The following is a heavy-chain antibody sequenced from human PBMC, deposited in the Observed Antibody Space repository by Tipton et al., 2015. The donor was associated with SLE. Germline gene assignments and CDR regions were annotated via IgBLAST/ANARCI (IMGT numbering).Heavy chain of an antibody. V-gene: IGHV4-59*02. Sequence: TLSLTCTVSGGSVSPYYWNWIRQPPGKALEWIGYISYSGSTYYNPSLKSRVTILVDTSKNEVSLELRSVSGADTAVYYCARDRYGSSWYYFDSWGQGTVVSVPS. CDR3: ARDRYGSSWYYFDS. CDR1: GGSVSPYY. D-gene: IGHD6-13*01. CDR2: ISYSGST. J-gene: IGHJ4*02.